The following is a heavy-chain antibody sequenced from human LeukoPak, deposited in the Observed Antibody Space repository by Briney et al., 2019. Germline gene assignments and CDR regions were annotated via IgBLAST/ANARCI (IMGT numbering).Heavy chain of an antibody. Sequence: GGSLRLSCAASGFTFDDYGMSWVRQAPGKGLEWVSGINWNGGSTGYADSVKGRFTISRDNAKNSLYLQMNSLRAEDTALYHCARDRTLRLPAADYYFDYWGQGTLVTVSS. V-gene: IGHV3-20*01. CDR1: GFTFDDYG. CDR3: ARDRTLRLPAADYYFDY. D-gene: IGHD2-2*01. J-gene: IGHJ4*02. CDR2: INWNGGST.